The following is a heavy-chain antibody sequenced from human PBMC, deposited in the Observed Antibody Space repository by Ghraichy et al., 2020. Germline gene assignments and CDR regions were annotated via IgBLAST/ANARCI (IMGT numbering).Heavy chain of an antibody. Sequence: GSLRLSCSVFGVSMTSYYWNWIRQPPGKGLEWIGYIYYTGCTSYSSSLESRVTMSVDTSKNQFSLKLTSVTAADTAVYYCASSGIRASAFDPWGQGTLVTVSS. D-gene: IGHD1-14*01. CDR2: IYYTGCT. J-gene: IGHJ5*02. CDR3: ASSGIRASAFDP. V-gene: IGHV4-59*01. CDR1: GVSMTSYY.